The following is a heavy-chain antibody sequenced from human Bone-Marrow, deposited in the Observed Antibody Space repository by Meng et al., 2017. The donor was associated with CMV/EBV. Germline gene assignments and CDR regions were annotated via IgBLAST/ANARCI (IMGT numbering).Heavy chain of an antibody. CDR3: AREGIAAAGFD. CDR2: IYSGGST. J-gene: IGHJ4*02. CDR1: GFTVSSNY. V-gene: IGHV3-66*01. Sequence: EVQLVEAGGGLGQPGGSLRLSCAASGFTVSSNYMSWVRQAPGKGLEWVSVIYSGGSTYYADSVKGRFTISRDNSKNTLYLQMNSLRAEDTAVYYCAREGIAAAGFDWGQGTLVTVSS. D-gene: IGHD6-13*01.